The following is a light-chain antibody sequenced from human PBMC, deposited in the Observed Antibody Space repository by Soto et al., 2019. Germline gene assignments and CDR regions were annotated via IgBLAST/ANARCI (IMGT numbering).Light chain of an antibody. Sequence: DIQMTQSPSTLSASVGDRVTITCRASQSISRWWAWYQQKPGKAPNLLIYDASSLESGVPSRFSGSGSGTEFTLTISSLQPDDFATYYCQQYNSYSQTFGQGTKVEIK. J-gene: IGKJ1*01. CDR1: QSISRW. CDR3: QQYNSYSQT. V-gene: IGKV1-5*01. CDR2: DAS.